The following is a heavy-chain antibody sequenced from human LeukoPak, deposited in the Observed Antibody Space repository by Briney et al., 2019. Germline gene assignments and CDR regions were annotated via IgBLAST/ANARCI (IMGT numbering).Heavy chain of an antibody. CDR3: AIKSIAAAHAFDI. Sequence: ASVKVSCKASGYTFTSYDINWVRQPTGQGLEGMGWMNPNSGNTGYAQKFQGRVTITRNTSISTAYMELSSLRSEDTAVYYCAIKSIAAAHAFDIWGQGTMVTVSS. CDR1: GYTFTSYD. CDR2: MNPNSGNT. J-gene: IGHJ3*02. D-gene: IGHD6-13*01. V-gene: IGHV1-8*03.